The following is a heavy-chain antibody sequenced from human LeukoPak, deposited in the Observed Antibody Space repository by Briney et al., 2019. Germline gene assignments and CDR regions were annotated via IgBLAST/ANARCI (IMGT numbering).Heavy chain of an antibody. V-gene: IGHV1-2*02. CDR1: GFTFTDYY. CDR2: INPDSGGT. Sequence: ASVKVSCKASGFTFTDYYMHWVRQAPGQGLEWMGWINPDSGGTTYAQKFQGRVTMTRDTSISTAYMEPTRLRSDDTAVYYCARDNRQWPHFWGQGTLVTVSS. D-gene: IGHD6-19*01. J-gene: IGHJ4*02. CDR3: ARDNRQWPHF.